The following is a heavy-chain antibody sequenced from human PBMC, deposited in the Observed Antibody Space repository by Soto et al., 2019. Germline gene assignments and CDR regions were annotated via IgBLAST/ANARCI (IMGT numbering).Heavy chain of an antibody. D-gene: IGHD2-21*02. J-gene: IGHJ4*02. CDR1: GGTFSSYA. CDR3: ARSIVVVTALDY. CDR2: IVAIIDTS. V-gene: IGHV1-69*05. Sequence: ASVKVSCKTSGGTFSSYAISWVRQAPGQGLEWMGGIVAIIDTSTYSQKFQGRVTITRDTSASTAYMELSSLRSEDTAVYYCARSIVVVTALDYWGQGTLVTVSS.